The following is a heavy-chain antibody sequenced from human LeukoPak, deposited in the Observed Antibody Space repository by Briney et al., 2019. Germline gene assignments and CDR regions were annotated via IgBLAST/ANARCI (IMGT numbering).Heavy chain of an antibody. CDR3: ARGLYGYPYYFDY. CDR1: GGSISSYY. J-gene: IGHJ4*02. Sequence: PSETLSLTCTVSGGSISSYYWSWIRQPPGKGLEWNGYIYSSGSTNYNPSLKSRVAISVDTSKNQFSLKLSSVTAADTAVYYCARGLYGYPYYFDYWGQGTLVTVSS. V-gene: IGHV4-59*01. D-gene: IGHD5-18*01. CDR2: IYSSGST.